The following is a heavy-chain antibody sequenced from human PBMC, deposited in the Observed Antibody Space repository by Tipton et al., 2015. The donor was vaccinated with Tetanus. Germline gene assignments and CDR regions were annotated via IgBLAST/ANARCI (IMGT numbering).Heavy chain of an antibody. V-gene: IGHV4-39*01. CDR2: IYYGGNT. CDR3: ATGRRTVGFDY. J-gene: IGHJ4*02. D-gene: IGHD4-23*01. Sequence: LRLSCTVSGGSVSSESYYWAWIRQTPGKGLEWIGSIYYGGNTYYNPSLESRLTMAVDTSKTQVSLKLSSVTAADTAVYYCATGRRTVGFDYWGQGALVTVSS. CDR1: GGSVSSESYY.